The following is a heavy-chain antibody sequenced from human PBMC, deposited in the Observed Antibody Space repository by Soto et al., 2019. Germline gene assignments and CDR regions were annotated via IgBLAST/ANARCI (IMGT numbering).Heavy chain of an antibody. D-gene: IGHD6-13*01. J-gene: IGHJ6*02. CDR2: IIPIFGTA. CDR1: GGTFSSYA. CDR3: ARSRGSDSSALYYYYGMDV. V-gene: IGHV1-69*13. Sequence: GASVKVSCKASGGTFSSYAISWVRQAPGQGLEWMGGIIPIFGTANYAQKFQGRVTITADESTSTAYMELSSLRSEDTAVYYCARSRGSDSSALYYYYGMDVWGQGTTVTSP.